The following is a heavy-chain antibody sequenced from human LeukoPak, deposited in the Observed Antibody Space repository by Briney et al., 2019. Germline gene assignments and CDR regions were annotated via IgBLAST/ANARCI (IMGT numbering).Heavy chain of an antibody. J-gene: IGHJ4*02. CDR1: GGSISSYY. D-gene: IGHD3-22*01. Sequence: PSETLSLTCTVSGGSISSYYWSRIRQPPGKGLEWIGYIYYSGSTNYNPSLKSRVTISVDTSKNQFSLKLSSVTAADTAVYYCARDLFSSGYSSNWGQGTLVTVSS. CDR3: ARDLFSSGYSSN. CDR2: IYYSGST. V-gene: IGHV4-59*01.